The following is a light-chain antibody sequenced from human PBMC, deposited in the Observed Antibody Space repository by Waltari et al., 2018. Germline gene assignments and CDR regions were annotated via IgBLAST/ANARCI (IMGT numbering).Light chain of an antibody. CDR2: DVT. CDR3: MSYTSRHTMI. V-gene: IGLV2-14*01. Sequence: QSALTQPASVSGSPGQSITISCTGTSSDVGGFNWVSWYQQHPGKAPKVMIYDVTNRPSGVSNRFSGSKSGNTATLNISGLQAEDEADYYCMSYTSRHTMIFGGGTRLTVL. J-gene: IGLJ2*01. CDR1: SSDVGGFNW.